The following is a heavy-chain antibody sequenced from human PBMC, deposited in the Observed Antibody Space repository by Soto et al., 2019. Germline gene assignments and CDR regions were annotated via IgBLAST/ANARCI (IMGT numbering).Heavy chain of an antibody. V-gene: IGHV4-34*08. Sequence: SETRSVSWGGYGGTLSGYSWTWLRQPPGKGLEWIGEINHSGTTDYNPALKSRVTMSVDTSKNQFSLRVTSVTAADTAVYYCAIFFPYYVSSHNYLAYSGQGALVTVSS. CDR3: AIFFPYYVSSHNYLAY. J-gene: IGHJ4*02. CDR1: GGTLSGYS. CDR2: INHSGTT. D-gene: IGHD3-10*02.